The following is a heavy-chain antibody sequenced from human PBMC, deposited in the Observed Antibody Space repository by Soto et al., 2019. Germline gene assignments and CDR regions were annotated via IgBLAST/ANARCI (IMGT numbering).Heavy chain of an antibody. J-gene: IGHJ4*02. CDR1: GYSFTTYW. Sequence: LGESLKISCKASGYSFTTYWIGWVRQMPGQGLEWVGLMFPGDSETRYSPSFRGQVTISADASTRTAYLQWGSLKASDTAIYYCARQGNDAEGFDYWGQGTLVTVSS. CDR3: ARQGNDAEGFDY. V-gene: IGHV5-51*01. CDR2: MFPGDSET. D-gene: IGHD5-12*01.